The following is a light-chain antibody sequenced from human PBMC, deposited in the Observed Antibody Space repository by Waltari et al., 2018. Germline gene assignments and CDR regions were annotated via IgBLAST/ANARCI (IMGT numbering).Light chain of an antibody. V-gene: IGLV1-47*01. CDR2: RNT. Sequence: QSVLTQPPSMSGIPGQRVTISCSGSHSNIGSNFVYWYQQFPGMAPQLLIFRNTQRPSGGPYRFPASKAGASASLAISGLRSEDEADYYCAAWDDSLSGRVFGGRTKLTV. J-gene: IGLJ2*01. CDR1: HSNIGSNF. CDR3: AAWDDSLSGRV.